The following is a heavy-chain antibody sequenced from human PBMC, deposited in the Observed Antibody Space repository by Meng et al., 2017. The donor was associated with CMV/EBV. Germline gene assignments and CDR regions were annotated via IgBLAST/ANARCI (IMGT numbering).Heavy chain of an antibody. CDR3: ARDCSSTTGGMDV. CDR1: GFTFSSYW. D-gene: IGHD2-2*01. CDR2: IKQDGSEK. J-gene: IGHJ6*02. Sequence: GGSLRLSCAASGFTFSSYWMSWVRRAPGKGLEWVANIKQDGSEKYYVDSVKGRFTISRDNAKNSLYLQMNSLRAEDTAVYYCARDCSSTTGGMDVWGQGTTVTVSS. V-gene: IGHV3-7*01.